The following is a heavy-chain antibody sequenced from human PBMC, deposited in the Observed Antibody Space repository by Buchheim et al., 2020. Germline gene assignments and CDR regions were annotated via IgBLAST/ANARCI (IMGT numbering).Heavy chain of an antibody. J-gene: IGHJ4*02. D-gene: IGHD3-16*02. CDR3: ARGHRDYDYVWGSYRYTVRFDY. V-gene: IGHV4-34*01. CDR1: GGSFSGYY. Sequence: QVQLQQWGAGLLKPSETLSLTCAVYGGSFSGYYWSWIRQPPGKGLEWIGEINHSGSTNYNPSLKSRVTISVDTSKNQFSLKLSSVTAADTAVYYCARGHRDYDYVWGSYRYTVRFDYWGQGTL. CDR2: INHSGST.